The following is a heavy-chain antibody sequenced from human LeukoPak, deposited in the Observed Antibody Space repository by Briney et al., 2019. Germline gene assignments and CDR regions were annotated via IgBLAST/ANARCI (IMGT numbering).Heavy chain of an antibody. V-gene: IGHV3-23*01. Sequence: GGSLRLSCSASGLSFSNYAMQWVRQAPGKGLEWVSGISPTGDGAYYADSVKGRFTISRDNSKNTLYVHMNSLRAEDTAVYYCAKAGDRNYFDYWGQGALVTVSS. CDR3: AKAGDRNYFDY. CDR1: GLSFSNYA. D-gene: IGHD3-22*01. CDR2: ISPTGDGA. J-gene: IGHJ4*02.